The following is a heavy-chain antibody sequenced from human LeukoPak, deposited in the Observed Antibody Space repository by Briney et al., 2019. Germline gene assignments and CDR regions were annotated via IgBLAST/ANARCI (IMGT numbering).Heavy chain of an antibody. V-gene: IGHV4-4*09. Sequence: SETLSLTCTVSGGSISGGYWSWIRQPPGRGLEWIGYVYTSGSTNYNPSLKSRVTISVDTSRSQFALKLSSVTAADTAVYYCAKSYFDYSTYYSYYFNLWGQGALVTVSS. CDR3: AKSYFDYSTYYSYYFNL. D-gene: IGHD4-11*01. CDR1: GGSISGGY. J-gene: IGHJ4*02. CDR2: VYTSGST.